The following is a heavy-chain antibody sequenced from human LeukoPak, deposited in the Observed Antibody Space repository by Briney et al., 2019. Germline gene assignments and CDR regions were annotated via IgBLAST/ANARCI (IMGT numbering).Heavy chain of an antibody. CDR1: GFTVSSNY. CDR2: IYSGGST. J-gene: IGHJ3*02. Sequence: QAGGSLRLSCAASGFTVSSNYMSWVRQAPGKGLEWVSVIYSGGSTYYADSVKGRFTISRDNSKNTLYLQMNSLRAEDTAVYYCARGGLLSSSFDAFDIWGQGTMVTVSS. D-gene: IGHD6-13*01. V-gene: IGHV3-53*01. CDR3: ARGGLLSSSFDAFDI.